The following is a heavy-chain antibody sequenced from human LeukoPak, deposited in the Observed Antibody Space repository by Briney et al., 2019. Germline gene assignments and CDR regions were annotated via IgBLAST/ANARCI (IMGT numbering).Heavy chain of an antibody. D-gene: IGHD3-10*01. V-gene: IGHV1-3*03. CDR1: ASTFSTYA. J-gene: IGHJ4*02. CDR3: TRENYYRIGRFDRAYLDD. Sequence: ASVKVSCKASASTFSTYAIHWVRQAPGQGLEWMGWISTGNGNTRYSKALQDRVTITRDTSASTVYMDLRGLRSEDMAVYYCTRENYYRIGRFDRAYLDDWGQGTLVTVSS. CDR2: ISTGNGNT.